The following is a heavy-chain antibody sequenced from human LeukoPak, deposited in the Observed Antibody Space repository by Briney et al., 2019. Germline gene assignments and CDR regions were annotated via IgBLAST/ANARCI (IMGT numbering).Heavy chain of an antibody. CDR3: ARDRRNTAYFYDSGGYYVEY. V-gene: IGHV4-38-2*02. D-gene: IGHD3-22*01. Sequence: SETLSLTCAVSGYSISGGYYWAWIRQPPGKGLEWIGSIYHSGSTYYNPSLKSRVTISVDTSKNQLSLRLSSVTAADTATYYCARDRRNTAYFYDSGGYYVEYWGQGTLVTVSS. J-gene: IGHJ4*02. CDR1: GYSISGGYY. CDR2: IYHSGST.